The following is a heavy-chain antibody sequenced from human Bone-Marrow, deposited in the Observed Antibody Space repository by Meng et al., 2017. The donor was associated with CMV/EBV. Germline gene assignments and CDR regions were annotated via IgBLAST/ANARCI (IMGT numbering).Heavy chain of an antibody. V-gene: IGHV1-18*01. CDR2: ISAYNGNT. J-gene: IGHJ3*02. CDR3: ASSPSYYLRDAFDI. Sequence: ASMKVSCKASGYTFTSYGISWVRQAPGQGLEWMGWISAYNGNTNYAQKLQGRVTMTTDTSTSTAYMELRSLRSDDTAVYYCASSPSYYLRDAFDIWGEATMVTVSS. D-gene: IGHD3-10*01. CDR1: GYTFTSYG.